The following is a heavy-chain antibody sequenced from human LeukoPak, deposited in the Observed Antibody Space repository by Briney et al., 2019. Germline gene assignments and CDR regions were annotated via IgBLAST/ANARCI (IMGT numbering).Heavy chain of an antibody. CDR1: GFTFSDYY. J-gene: IGHJ4*02. V-gene: IGHV3-9*01. D-gene: IGHD6-13*01. Sequence: GGSLRLSCAASGFTFSDYYMSWIRQAPGKGLEWVSGISWNSGSIGYADSVKGRFTISRDNAKNSLYLQMNSLRAEDTALYYCAKASGSSWYVPLDYWGQGTLVTVSS. CDR2: ISWNSGSI. CDR3: AKASGSSWYVPLDY.